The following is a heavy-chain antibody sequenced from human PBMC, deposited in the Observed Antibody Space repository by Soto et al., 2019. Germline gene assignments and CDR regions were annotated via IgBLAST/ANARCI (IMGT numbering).Heavy chain of an antibody. CDR3: ARHFWRGYYAY. CDR2: IYYSGST. CDR1: GGSISSYY. Sequence: ASETLSLTCTVSGGSISSYYWSWIRQPPGKGLEWIGYIYYSGSTNYNPSLKSRVTISVDTSKNQFSLKLSSVTAADTAVYYCARHFWRGYYAYWGQGTLVPVSS. J-gene: IGHJ4*02. D-gene: IGHD3-3*02. V-gene: IGHV4-59*01.